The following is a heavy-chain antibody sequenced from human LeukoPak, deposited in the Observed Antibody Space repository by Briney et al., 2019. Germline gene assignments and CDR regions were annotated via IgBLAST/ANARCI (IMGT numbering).Heavy chain of an antibody. CDR3: ARRGATSDY. V-gene: IGHV4-34*01. D-gene: IGHD1-26*01. Sequence: PSETLSLTCAVYGGSFSGYYWSWIRQPPGKGLEWIGEINHSGSTNYNPSLKSRVTISVDTSKNQFSLKLSSVTAADTAVYYCARRGATSDYWGQGTLVTVSS. CDR2: INHSGST. CDR1: GGSFSGYY. J-gene: IGHJ4*02.